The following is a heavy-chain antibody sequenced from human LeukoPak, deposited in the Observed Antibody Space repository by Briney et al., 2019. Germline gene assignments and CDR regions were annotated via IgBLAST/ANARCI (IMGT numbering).Heavy chain of an antibody. D-gene: IGHD5-12*01. J-gene: IGHJ4*02. CDR2: INSDRSST. Sequence: GGSLRLSCAASGFTFSSYWMHWVRQAPGKGLVWVSRINSDRSSTTYADSVKGRFTISRDNAKNSLYLQMNSLRAEDTAVYYCARGGYVKYYFDYWGQGTLVTVSS. CDR3: ARGGYVKYYFDY. V-gene: IGHV3-74*01. CDR1: GFTFSSYW.